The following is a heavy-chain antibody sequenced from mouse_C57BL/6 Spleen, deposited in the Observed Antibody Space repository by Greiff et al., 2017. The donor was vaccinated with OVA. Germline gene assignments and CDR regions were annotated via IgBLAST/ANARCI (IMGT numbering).Heavy chain of an antibody. D-gene: IGHD2-2*01. J-gene: IGHJ2*01. CDR1: GFTFSDYG. CDR3: ARGRLLDY. Sequence: EVKLVESGGGLVKPGGSLKLSCAASGFTFSDYGMHWVRQAPEKGLEWVAYISSGSSTIYYADTVKCRFTISRDNAKNTLFLQMTSLRSEDTAMYYCARGRLLDYWGQGTTLTVSS. CDR2: ISSGSSTI. V-gene: IGHV5-17*01.